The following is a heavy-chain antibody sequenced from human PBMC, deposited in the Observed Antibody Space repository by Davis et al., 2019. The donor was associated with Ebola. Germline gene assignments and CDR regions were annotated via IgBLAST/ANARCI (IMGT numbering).Heavy chain of an antibody. D-gene: IGHD2-2*02. CDR1: GGPFSGYY. Sequence: PSETLSLTCAVYGGPFSGYYWSWIRQPQGQGLEWIGEINHSGSTNYNPSLKSRVTISVDTSKNQFSLKLSSVTAADTAVYYCARGLRDIVVVPAALRSGANGVYFDYWGQGTLVTVSS. CDR3: ARGLRDIVVVPAALRSGANGVYFDY. V-gene: IGHV4-34*01. J-gene: IGHJ4*02. CDR2: INHSGST.